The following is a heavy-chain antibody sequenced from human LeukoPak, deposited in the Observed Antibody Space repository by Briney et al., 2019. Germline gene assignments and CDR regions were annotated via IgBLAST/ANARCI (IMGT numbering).Heavy chain of an antibody. CDR2: IKQDGSEK. CDR1: GFNFSTYW. Sequence: GGSLRLSCAASGFNFSTYWMSWVRRTPGKGLEWVANIKQDGSEKYYVESVEGRFTISRDNAKNSLYLQMNSLRVDDTAVYYCAILSSDYWGQGTLVTVSS. D-gene: IGHD3-16*01. V-gene: IGHV3-7*03. CDR3: AILSSDY. J-gene: IGHJ4*02.